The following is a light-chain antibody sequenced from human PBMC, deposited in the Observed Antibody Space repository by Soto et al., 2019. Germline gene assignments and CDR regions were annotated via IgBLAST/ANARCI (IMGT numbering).Light chain of an antibody. Sequence: EIVLTQSPGTLSLSPGERATLSCRASQSVSSNYVAWYQRKPGLSPRLLIYGASSRATDIPSRFSGSGSGTDFTLTITKLEAEDFAVYYCQQYGSSHPTFGQGTKVEVK. V-gene: IGKV3-20*01. CDR3: QQYGSSHPT. CDR1: QSVSSNY. CDR2: GAS. J-gene: IGKJ1*01.